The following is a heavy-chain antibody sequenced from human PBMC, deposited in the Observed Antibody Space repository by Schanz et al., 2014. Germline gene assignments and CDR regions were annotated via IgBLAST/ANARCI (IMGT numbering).Heavy chain of an antibody. Sequence: VQLLESGGGLVEPGGSLRLSCAASGFTFSSYGMHWVRQAPGKGLEWVAVIWYDGSNKYYADSVKGRFTMSRDNAKNAVFRQMNSLRAEDTAVYYCVRDSFCAFDYWGQGTLVTVSS. D-gene: IGHD3-3*01. J-gene: IGHJ4*02. CDR1: GFTFSSYG. V-gene: IGHV3-33*01. CDR2: IWYDGSNK. CDR3: VRDSFCAFDY.